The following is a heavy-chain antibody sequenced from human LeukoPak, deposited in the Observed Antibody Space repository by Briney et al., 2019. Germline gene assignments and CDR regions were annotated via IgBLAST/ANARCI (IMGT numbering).Heavy chain of an antibody. D-gene: IGHD3-22*01. J-gene: IGHJ4*02. V-gene: IGHV1-18*01. CDR2: ISAFNGNT. CDR1: GYTFTSYG. Sequence: GASVKVSCKASGYTFTSYGISWVRQAPGQGLEWMGWISAFNGNTNYAQKIQGRVTMTTDTSTSTAYMELRSLKSDDTAVYFCARSRGTAYRITMILDLDFWGQGTLVTVSS. CDR3: ARSRGTAYRITMILDLDF.